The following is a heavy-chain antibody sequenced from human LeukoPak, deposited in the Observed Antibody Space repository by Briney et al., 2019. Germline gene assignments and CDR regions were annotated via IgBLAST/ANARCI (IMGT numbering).Heavy chain of an antibody. CDR3: ARVRSVGGNPHAFNI. CDR2: IKQDGSEK. V-gene: IGHV3-7*01. CDR1: GFTFSSYW. J-gene: IGHJ3*02. D-gene: IGHD4-23*01. Sequence: GGSLRLSCAASGFTFSSYWMSWVRQAPGKGLEWVANIKQDGSEKYYVDSVKGRFTISRDNAKNLLYLQMNSLRVEDTALYYCARVRSVGGNPHAFNIWGQGTMVTVSS.